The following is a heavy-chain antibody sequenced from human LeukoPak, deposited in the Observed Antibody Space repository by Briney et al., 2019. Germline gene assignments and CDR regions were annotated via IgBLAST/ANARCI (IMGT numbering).Heavy chain of an antibody. D-gene: IGHD2-15*01. Sequence: SETLSLTRAVHGTSFSGYYWSWIRQTPGKGLQWIGEINHSGSINYNPSLKSRVTISVDTSKNQFSLEFNSLTAADTAIYYCARGQYCDLIRCYSAGRNFDQWGQGTLVTVSS. CDR2: INHSGSI. CDR1: GTSFSGYY. V-gene: IGHV4-34*01. J-gene: IGHJ4*02. CDR3: ARGQYCDLIRCYSAGRNFDQ.